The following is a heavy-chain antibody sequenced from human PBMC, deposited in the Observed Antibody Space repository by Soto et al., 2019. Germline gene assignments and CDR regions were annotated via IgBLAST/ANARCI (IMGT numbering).Heavy chain of an antibody. CDR2: INPSGGST. D-gene: IGHD2-15*01. CDR3: ARRTTGCSGGSCYYVKYYYYGMDV. Sequence: ASVKVSCKASGYTFTSYYMHWVRQAPGQGLEWMGIINPSGGSTSYAQKFQGRVTMTRDTSTSTVYMELSSLRSEDTAVYYCARRTTGCSGGSCYYVKYYYYGMDVWGQGTRVTVSS. V-gene: IGHV1-46*01. J-gene: IGHJ6*02. CDR1: GYTFTSYY.